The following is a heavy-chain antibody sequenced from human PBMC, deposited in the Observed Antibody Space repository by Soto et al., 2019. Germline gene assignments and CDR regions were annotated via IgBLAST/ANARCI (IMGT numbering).Heavy chain of an antibody. CDR2: MNPDSGNT. CDR1: GYTFINYD. V-gene: IGHV1-8*01. CDR3: ARRRGSSGWFDL. D-gene: IGHD1-26*01. J-gene: IGHJ5*02. Sequence: QVQLVQSGAEVKKPGASVKVSCKASGYTFINYDINWVRQATGQGLEWVGWMNPDSGNTGYAQNFQGRVTMTGNTSISSVYMELSSLTSEDTAVYYCARRRGSSGWFDLWGQGTLVTASS.